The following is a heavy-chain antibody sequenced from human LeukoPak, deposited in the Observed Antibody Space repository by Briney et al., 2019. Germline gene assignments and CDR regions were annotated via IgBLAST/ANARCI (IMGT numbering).Heavy chain of an antibody. V-gene: IGHV1-69*04. CDR3: AMNVVVPAAMPSFDY. CDR2: IIPILGIA. CDR1: GGTFSSYA. D-gene: IGHD2-2*01. Sequence: SVXVSXKASGGTFSSYAISWVRQAPGQGLEWMGRIIPILGIANYAQKFQGRVTITADKSTSTAYMELSSLRSEDTAVYYCAMNVVVPAAMPSFDYWGQGTLVTVSS. J-gene: IGHJ4*02.